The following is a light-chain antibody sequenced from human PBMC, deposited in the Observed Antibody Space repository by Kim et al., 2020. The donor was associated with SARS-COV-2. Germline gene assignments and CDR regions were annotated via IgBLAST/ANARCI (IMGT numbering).Light chain of an antibody. J-gene: IGLJ3*02. CDR1: SSNIENHY. Sequence: QSVLTQPPSVSAAPGQKVTISCSGGSSNIENHYISWYQLLPGRTPKLLIYDNNRRPSGIPDRFTDSKSGTSATLDITGLQTGDEATYYCGTWDASLRVFGGGTQLTVL. V-gene: IGLV1-51*01. CDR2: DNN. CDR3: GTWDASLRV.